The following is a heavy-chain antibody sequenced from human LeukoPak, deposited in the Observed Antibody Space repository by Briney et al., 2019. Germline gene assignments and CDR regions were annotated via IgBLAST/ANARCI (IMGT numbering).Heavy chain of an antibody. CDR3: GRDKNTSWYYFDY. V-gene: IGHV1-18*01. CDR2: ISAYNGNT. J-gene: IGHJ4*02. D-gene: IGHD2-2*01. CDR1: GHTFTSYG. Sequence: ASVKVSCKASGHTFTSYGISWVRQAPGQGPEWMGWISAYNGNTNYVEKFQGRVTMTTDTSTSTAYMELRSLRSDDTAVYYCGRDKNTSWYYFDYWGQGTLVTVSS.